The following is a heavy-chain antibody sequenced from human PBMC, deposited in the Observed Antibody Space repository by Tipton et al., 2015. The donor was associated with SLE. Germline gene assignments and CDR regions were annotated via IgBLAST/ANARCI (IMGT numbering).Heavy chain of an antibody. J-gene: IGHJ6*03. V-gene: IGHV4-59*11. D-gene: IGHD6-6*01. CDR1: GDSISGHY. Sequence: LRLSCTVSGDSISGHYRSWIRQPPGKGLEWIGYIYDSGSTSYNPSLKSRVTISVDTSKNQFSLKLSSVTAADTAVYYCARGRSSSSWGYYYYYMDVWGKGTTVTVSS. CDR3: ARGRSSSSWGYYYYYMDV. CDR2: IYDSGST.